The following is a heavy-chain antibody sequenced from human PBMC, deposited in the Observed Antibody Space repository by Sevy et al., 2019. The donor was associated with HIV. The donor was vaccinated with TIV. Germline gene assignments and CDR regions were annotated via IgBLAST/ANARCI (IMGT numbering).Heavy chain of an antibody. D-gene: IGHD1-20*01. CDR3: ARGNYFFDY. V-gene: IGHV4-34*01. CDR2: INHSGST. Sequence: SETLSLTCAVYGGSFSGYYWSWIRQPPGKGLEWIGEINHSGSTNYNPPLKSRVTISVDTSKNQFSLKLSSVTAADTAVYYCARGNYFFDYWGQGTLVTVSS. J-gene: IGHJ4*02. CDR1: GGSFSGYY.